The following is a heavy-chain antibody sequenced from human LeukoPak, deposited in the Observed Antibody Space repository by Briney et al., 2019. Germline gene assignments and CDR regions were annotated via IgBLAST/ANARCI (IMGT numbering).Heavy chain of an antibody. V-gene: IGHV4-59*01. J-gene: IGHJ4*02. CDR3: ARAGRAGDYGYYFDY. CDR2: INNSGST. CDR1: SGSINTYY. D-gene: IGHD4-17*01. Sequence: PSETLSLTCTVSSGSINTYYWSWIRQPPGKGLEWIGYINNSGSTNYNPSLKSRVTISLDTSKFQFSLKVPSVTAADTAVYYCARAGRAGDYGYYFDYWGRGMLVTVSS.